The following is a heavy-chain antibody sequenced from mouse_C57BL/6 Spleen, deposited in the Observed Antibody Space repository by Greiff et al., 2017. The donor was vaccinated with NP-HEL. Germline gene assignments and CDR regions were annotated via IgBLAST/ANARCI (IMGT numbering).Heavy chain of an antibody. CDR3: ARDDYEGYYFDC. V-gene: IGHV1-80*01. CDR2: IYPGDGDT. CDR1: GYAFSSYW. Sequence: VMLVESGAELVKPGASVKISCKASGYAFSSYWMNWVQQRPGKGLEWIGQIYPGDGDTNYNGKFKGNATLTADKSSSTAYMQISSLAYEDSAVYCCARDDYEGYYFDCWGQGTTLTVAS. D-gene: IGHD2-4*01. J-gene: IGHJ2*01.